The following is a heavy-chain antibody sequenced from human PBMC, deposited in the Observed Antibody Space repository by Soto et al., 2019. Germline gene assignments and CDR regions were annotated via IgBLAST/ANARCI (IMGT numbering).Heavy chain of an antibody. V-gene: IGHV4-34*01. CDR1: GGSLSGDH. D-gene: IGHD5-12*01. Sequence: QVQLQQWGAGLLKPSETVSLNCAVTGGSLSGDHWSWIRQPPGKGLEWIGEVKDGGHTNYSPSLRGRVTISSDTSNNQFSLRLNTVTAADTGVYYCARGQEGVVSTHWDQGSLVTVSS. J-gene: IGHJ4*02. CDR2: VKDGGHT. CDR3: ARGQEGVVSTH.